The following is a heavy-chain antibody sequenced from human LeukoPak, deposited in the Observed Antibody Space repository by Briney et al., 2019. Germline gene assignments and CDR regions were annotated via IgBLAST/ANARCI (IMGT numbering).Heavy chain of an antibody. CDR3: ARDLDFWSGYSPFDY. D-gene: IGHD3-3*01. CDR1: GFTFSSYW. Sequence: GGSLRLSCAASGFTFSSYWMSWVRQAPGKGLEWVANIKQDGSEKYYVDSVKGRFTISRDNAKNSLYLQMNSLRAEDTAVYYCARDLDFWSGYSPFDYWGQGTLVTVSS. V-gene: IGHV3-7*01. CDR2: IKQDGSEK. J-gene: IGHJ4*02.